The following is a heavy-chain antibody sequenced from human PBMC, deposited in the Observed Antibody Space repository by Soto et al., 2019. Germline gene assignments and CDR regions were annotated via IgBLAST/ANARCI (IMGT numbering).Heavy chain of an antibody. J-gene: IGHJ5*02. Sequence: PSETVSHTCVLYGASPGENYRKCGRHRPGKGLEWIGEINHSGNANYNPSLRSRVTISIDTSKNQLSLNLRSVSAAATAVYYCARGGGEFYAWGQGTPVTVSS. V-gene: IGHV4-34*01. CDR3: ARGGGEFYA. CDR2: INHSGNA. D-gene: IGHD2-21*01. CDR1: GASPGENY.